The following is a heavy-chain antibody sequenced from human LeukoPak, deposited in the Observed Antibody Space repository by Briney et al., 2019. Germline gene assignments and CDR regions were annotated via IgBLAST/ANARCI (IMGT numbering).Heavy chain of an antibody. CDR3: AGVVTRPGAFDI. D-gene: IGHD2-21*02. CDR1: GGTFSSYA. J-gene: IGHJ3*02. CDR2: IIPIFGTA. V-gene: IGHV1-69*13. Sequence: SVKVSCKASGGTFSSYATSWVRQAPGQGLEWMGGIIPIFGTANYAQKFQGRVTITADESTSTAYMELSSLRSEDTAVYYCAGVVTRPGAFDIWGQGTMVTVSS.